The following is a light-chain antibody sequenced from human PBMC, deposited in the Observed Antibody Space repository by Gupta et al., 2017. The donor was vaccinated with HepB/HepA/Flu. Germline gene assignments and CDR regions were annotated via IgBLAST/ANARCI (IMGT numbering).Light chain of an antibody. CDR3: CSYTGSSTVV. Sequence: QSALTQPASVSVSPGQSITISCSGTSSDVGSYNVVSWYQQHPGKAPKLMIYEVSKRPSGVSNRFSGSKSGNTASLTISGLQAEDEADYYCCSYTGSSTVVFGGGTKLTVL. CDR1: SSDVGSYNV. CDR2: EVS. V-gene: IGLV2-23*02. J-gene: IGLJ2*01.